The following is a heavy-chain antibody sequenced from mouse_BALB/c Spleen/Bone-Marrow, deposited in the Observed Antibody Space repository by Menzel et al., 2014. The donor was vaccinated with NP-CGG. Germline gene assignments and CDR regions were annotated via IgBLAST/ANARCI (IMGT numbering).Heavy chain of an antibody. J-gene: IGHJ4*01. D-gene: IGHD2-14*01. CDR1: GYSITSGYS. CDR3: AREGAYYRYDYAMDY. CDR2: IHYSGST. Sequence: EVKLMESGPDLVEPSQSLSLTCTVTGYSITSGYSWHWIRQFPGNKLEWMGYIHYSGSTNYNPSLKSRISITRDTSKNQFFLQLNSVTTEDTATYYCAREGAYYRYDYAMDYWGQGTSVTVSS. V-gene: IGHV3-1*02.